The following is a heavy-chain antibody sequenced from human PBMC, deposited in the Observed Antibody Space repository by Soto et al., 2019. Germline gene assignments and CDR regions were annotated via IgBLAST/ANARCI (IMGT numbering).Heavy chain of an antibody. CDR1: GFTVSSNY. V-gene: IGHV3-66*01. CDR3: ARDNTGDILTGYREGHDY. Sequence: PGGSLRLSCAASGFTVSSNYMSWVRQAPGKGLEWVSVIYSGGTIYYADSVKGRFTISRDNAKNSLYLQMDSLRDEDTAVYYCARDNTGDILTGYREGHDYWGQGTLVPVSS. J-gene: IGHJ4*02. CDR2: IYSGGTI. D-gene: IGHD3-9*01.